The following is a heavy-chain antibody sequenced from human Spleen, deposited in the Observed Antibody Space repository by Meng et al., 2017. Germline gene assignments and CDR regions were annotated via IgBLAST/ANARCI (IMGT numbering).Heavy chain of an antibody. D-gene: IGHD2-2*01. CDR2: INSDGSSI. V-gene: IGHV3-74*01. CDR3: ARGGGAYCTTTTCYEFFDS. CDR1: GFTFRSYW. J-gene: IGHJ4*02. Sequence: GESLKISCAASGFTFRSYWMHWVRQAPGRGLMWVSRINSDGSSITYADSVKGRFTISRDNVKNTLCLQMNGLQAQDSAVYYCARGGGAYCTTTTCYEFFDSWGQGTLVTVSS.